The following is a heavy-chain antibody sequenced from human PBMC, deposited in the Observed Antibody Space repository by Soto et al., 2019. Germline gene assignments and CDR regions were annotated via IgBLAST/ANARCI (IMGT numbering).Heavy chain of an antibody. Sequence: PGGSLRLSCAASGFTVSSNYMSWVRQAPGKGLEWVSVIYSGGSTYYADSVKGRFTISRDNSKNTLYLQMNSLRAEDTAVYYCARVAPSFTPNDYYYYYYMDVWGKGTTVTVSS. CDR2: IYSGGST. CDR1: GFTVSSNY. D-gene: IGHD3-16*01. J-gene: IGHJ6*03. V-gene: IGHV3-66*01. CDR3: ARVAPSFTPNDYYYYYYMDV.